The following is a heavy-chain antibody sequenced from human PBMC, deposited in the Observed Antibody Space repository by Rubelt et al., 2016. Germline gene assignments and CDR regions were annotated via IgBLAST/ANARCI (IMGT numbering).Heavy chain of an antibody. CDR1: GFTFSSYE. CDR2: VWYDGSNK. J-gene: IGHJ4*02. D-gene: IGHD1-26*01. V-gene: IGHV3-33*08. Sequence: VQLVESGGGLVQPGGSLRLSCAASGFTFSSYEMNWVRQAPGKGLEWVAVVWYDGSNKNYADSVKGRVPISRDNSKYTLYLQMNSLRAKDTAVYYCARGGMGGSTGYFDYWGQGTLVTVSS. CDR3: ARGGMGGSTGYFDY.